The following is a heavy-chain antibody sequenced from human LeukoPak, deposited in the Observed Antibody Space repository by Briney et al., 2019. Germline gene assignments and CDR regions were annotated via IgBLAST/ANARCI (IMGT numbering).Heavy chain of an antibody. V-gene: IGHV4-59*08. CDR3: ARQPILDYGDYRFDY. CDR1: GGSISSYY. J-gene: IGHJ4*02. CDR2: IYYSGST. Sequence: PSETLSLTCTVSGGSISSYYWSWIRQPPGKGLEWIGYIYYSGSTNYNPSLKSRVTISVDTSKNQFPLKLSSVTAADTAVYYCARQPILDYGDYRFDYWGQGTLVTVSS. D-gene: IGHD4-17*01.